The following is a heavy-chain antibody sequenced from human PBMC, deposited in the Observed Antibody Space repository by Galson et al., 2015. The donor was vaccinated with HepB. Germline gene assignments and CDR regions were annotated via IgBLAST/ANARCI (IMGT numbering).Heavy chain of an antibody. CDR1: GFTFSFYS. J-gene: IGHJ5*02. CDR3: ARAGGNLSMFSA. Sequence: SLRLSCAASGFTFSFYSMSWARQAPGKGLEWVSYIRGGSTTIYYADSVKGRFIISRDNAKNSLYLQMNSLRAEDTAVYYCARAGGNLSMFSAWGQGTLVTVSS. D-gene: IGHD3-10*02. V-gene: IGHV3-48*01. CDR2: IRGGSTTI.